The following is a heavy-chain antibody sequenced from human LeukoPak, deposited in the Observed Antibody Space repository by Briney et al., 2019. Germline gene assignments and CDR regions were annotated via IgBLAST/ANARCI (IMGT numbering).Heavy chain of an antibody. Sequence: SETLSLTCTVSGGSISSGGYYWSWIRQHPGKGLEWIGYIYYSGTTYYNPSLKSRVTISVDTSKNQFSLKLSSVTAADTAVYYCARVGGTNYYYYGMDVWGQGTTVTVSS. D-gene: IGHD4-23*01. CDR3: ARVGGTNYYYYGMDV. CDR2: IYYSGTT. CDR1: GGSISSGGYY. J-gene: IGHJ6*02. V-gene: IGHV4-31*03.